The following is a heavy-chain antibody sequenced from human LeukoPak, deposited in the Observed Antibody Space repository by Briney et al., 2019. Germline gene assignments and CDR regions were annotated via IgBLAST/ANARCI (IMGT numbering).Heavy chain of an antibody. CDR2: IYYSGST. D-gene: IGHD5-18*01. Sequence: SETLSLTCTVSGGSISSYYWSWIRQPPGKGLEWIGYIYYSGSTNYNPSLKSRVTISVDTSKNQFSLKLSSVTAADTAVYYCARAGEYRGDAFDIWGQGTMVTVSS. CDR1: GGSISSYY. CDR3: ARAGEYRGDAFDI. J-gene: IGHJ3*02. V-gene: IGHV4-59*01.